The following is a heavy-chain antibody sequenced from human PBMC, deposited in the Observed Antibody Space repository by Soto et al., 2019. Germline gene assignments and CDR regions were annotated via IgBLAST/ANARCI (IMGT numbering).Heavy chain of an antibody. CDR2: IYYSGST. Sequence: QVQLQESGPGLVKPSETLSLTCTVSGGSISSYYWSWIRQPPGKGLERIGYIYYSGSTNYNPSLKSRVTISVDTSKNQLSLKLSSVTAADSAVYYCASSNIAAAGFYYYGMDVWGRGTTVTVSS. V-gene: IGHV4-59*01. CDR1: GGSISSYY. D-gene: IGHD6-13*01. CDR3: ASSNIAAAGFYYYGMDV. J-gene: IGHJ6*02.